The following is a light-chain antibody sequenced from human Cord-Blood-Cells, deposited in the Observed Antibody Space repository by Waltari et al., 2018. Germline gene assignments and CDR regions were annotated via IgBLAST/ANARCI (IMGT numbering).Light chain of an antibody. V-gene: IGKV3-15*01. CDR3: QQYNNCPYT. CDR2: GAY. J-gene: IGKJ2*01. CDR1: QRVSSH. Sequence: EIVMTQSPATLSVSPGERATLSCWASQRVSSHLAWYQQKPGQAPRLLIYGAYTRATGIPARFSGSGSETECTLTISSLQSEDFAVYYGQQYNNCPYTFGQGTKLEIK.